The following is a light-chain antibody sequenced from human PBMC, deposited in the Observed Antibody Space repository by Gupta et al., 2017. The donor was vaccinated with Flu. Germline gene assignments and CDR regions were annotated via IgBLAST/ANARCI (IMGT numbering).Light chain of an antibody. CDR1: KIGNKC. CDR3: AVCDSSRHPLV. V-gene: IGLV3-21*02. J-gene: IGLJ2*01. CDR2: HDR. Sequence: GDTITVSGDRTKIGNKCVQWYRREPGTAPLLVVYHDRDRPSGIPDRFSGAKSGTTATLTISGVGAGDEADYYCAVCDSSRHPLVFGGGTKLTVL.